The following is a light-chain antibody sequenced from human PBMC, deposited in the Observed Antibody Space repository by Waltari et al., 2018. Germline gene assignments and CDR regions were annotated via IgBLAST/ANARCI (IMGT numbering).Light chain of an antibody. CDR3: QQRSNWPVT. V-gene: IGKV3-11*01. CDR2: DAT. CDR1: QNIKTY. Sequence: EIVLTQAPATLSLSPGDTATLSCWASQNIKTYLSWYQQKPGQAPRLLIYDATNRATGVPARFSGSGSGTGFDLTISSLEPEDFAMYYCQQRSNWPVTFVPGSRVDIK. J-gene: IGKJ3*01.